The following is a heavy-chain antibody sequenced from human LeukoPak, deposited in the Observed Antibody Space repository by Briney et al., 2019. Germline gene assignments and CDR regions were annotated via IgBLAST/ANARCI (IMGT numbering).Heavy chain of an antibody. V-gene: IGHV1-46*01. J-gene: IGHJ3*02. Sequence: GASVKVSCKASGYTFTSYYMHWVRQAPGQGLEWKGIINPSGGSTSYAQKFQGRVTMTRDTSTSAVYMELSSLRSEDTAVYYCARSYYDSSGPYAFDIWGQGTMVTVSS. CDR3: ARSYYDSSGPYAFDI. CDR2: INPSGGST. CDR1: GYTFTSYY. D-gene: IGHD3-22*01.